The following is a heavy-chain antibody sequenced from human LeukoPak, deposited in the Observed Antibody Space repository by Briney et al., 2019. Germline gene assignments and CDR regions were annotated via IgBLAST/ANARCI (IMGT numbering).Heavy chain of an antibody. CDR1: GGSTNTYF. D-gene: IGHD5-12*01. CDR3: ARDRSGYSEYYFDY. J-gene: IGHJ4*02. Sequence: PSETLSLTCTVSGGSTNTYFWSWIRQPAEKGLEWIGRIYPSGSTYYNPSLKSRVTISIDKSKNQFSLRLTSVTAADTAVYYCARDRSGYSEYYFDYWGQGSLVTVSS. CDR2: IYPSGST. V-gene: IGHV4-4*07.